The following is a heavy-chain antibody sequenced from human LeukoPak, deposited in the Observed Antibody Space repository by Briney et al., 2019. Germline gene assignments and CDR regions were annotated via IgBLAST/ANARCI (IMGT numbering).Heavy chain of an antibody. D-gene: IGHD6-13*01. CDR1: GFTFSSYE. J-gene: IGHJ4*02. V-gene: IGHV3-48*03. CDR3: AREFSSSWPALDY. Sequence: PGGSLRLFCAASGFTFSSYEMNWVRQAPGKGLEWVSYISSSGSTIYYADSVKGRFTISRDNAKNSLYLQMNSLRAEDTAVYYCAREFSSSWPALDYWGQGTLVTVSS. CDR2: ISSSGSTI.